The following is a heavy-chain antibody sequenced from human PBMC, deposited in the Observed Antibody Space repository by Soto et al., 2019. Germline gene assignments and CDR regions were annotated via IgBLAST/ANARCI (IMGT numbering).Heavy chain of an antibody. V-gene: IGHV3-33*01. CDR2: IWYDGSNK. J-gene: IGHJ3*02. CDR3: VRDYTQWLDYAFDI. Sequence: GGSLRLSCAASGFTFSSYGMHWVRQAPGKGLEWVAVIWYDGSNKYYADSVKGRFTISRDNSKNTLYLQMNSLRAEDTAVYYCVRDYTQWLDYAFDIWGQGTMVTVSS. D-gene: IGHD6-19*01. CDR1: GFTFSSYG.